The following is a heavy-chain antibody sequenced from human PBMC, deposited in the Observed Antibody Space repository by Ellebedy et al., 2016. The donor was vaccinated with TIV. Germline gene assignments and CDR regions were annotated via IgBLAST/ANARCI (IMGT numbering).Heavy chain of an antibody. CDR3: ARSVYYGVLDY. D-gene: IGHD2-8*01. Sequence: AASVKVSCKASGYTFTSYYMHWVRQAPGQGLEWMGIINPSGGRTTYAQKFQGRVTMTRDTSTSTVYMELSGLRSEDTAVYYCARSVYYGVLDYWGQGTLVTVSS. CDR1: GYTFTSYY. CDR2: INPSGGRT. J-gene: IGHJ4*02. V-gene: IGHV1-46*01.